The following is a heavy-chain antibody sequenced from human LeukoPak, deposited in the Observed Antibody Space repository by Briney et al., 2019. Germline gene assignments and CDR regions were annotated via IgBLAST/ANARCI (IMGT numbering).Heavy chain of an antibody. CDR2: INPNRCRT. CDR1: GYTFTGYY. CDR3: ARARMGSAYDYLDC. V-gene: IGHV1-2*02. D-gene: IGHD5-12*01. J-gene: IGHJ4*02. Sequence: ASVTVSCQASGYTFTGYYIHWVRQAPGQGREGVGWINPNRCRTNYAQQLQGRVTMTRDTSTTTAYMELSSLRSDDTAVYCCARARMGSAYDYLDCWGQGALVADCS.